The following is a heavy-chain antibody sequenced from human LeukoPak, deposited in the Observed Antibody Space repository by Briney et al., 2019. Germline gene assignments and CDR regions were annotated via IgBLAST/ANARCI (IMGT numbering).Heavy chain of an antibody. D-gene: IGHD3-9*01. J-gene: IGHJ4*02. CDR1: GGSISSSNYY. Sequence: PSETLSLTCTVSGGSISSSNYYWGWIRQPPGKGLEWIGEINHSGSTNYNPSLKSRVTISVDTSKNQFSLKLSSVTAADTAVYYCARGRLLRYFDWFSPANDYWGQGTLVTVSS. CDR3: ARGRLLRYFDWFSPANDY. CDR2: INHSGST. V-gene: IGHV4-39*07.